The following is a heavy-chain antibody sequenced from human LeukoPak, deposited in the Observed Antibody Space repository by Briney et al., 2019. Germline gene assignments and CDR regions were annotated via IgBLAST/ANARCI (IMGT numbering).Heavy chain of an antibody. D-gene: IGHD4-23*01. CDR3: ARVGVDYSGNIIKYFFDY. Sequence: PSETLSLTCTVSGGSISSSLYHWGWIRQSPGKGLEWIGNIYYSGSTNYNPSLKGRVIISVDTSKNQFSLKLSPVTAADTAVYYCARVGVDYSGNIIKYFFDYWGQGTLVTVSS. CDR2: IYYSGST. V-gene: IGHV4-61*05. CDR1: GGSISSSLYH. J-gene: IGHJ4*02.